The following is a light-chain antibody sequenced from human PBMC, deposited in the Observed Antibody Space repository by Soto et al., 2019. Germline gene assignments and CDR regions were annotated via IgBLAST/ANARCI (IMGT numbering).Light chain of an antibody. CDR1: QSVGNNY. V-gene: IGKV3-20*01. Sequence: EIVLTQSPGTLPLSPGEGATLSCRASQSVGNNYLAWYQQKPGQAPRLLIFGASSRATGIPDRFSGSGSGTDFALTISRLESEDFAVYYFQRHATSPLTFGGGTKVDIK. CDR2: GAS. CDR3: QRHATSPLT. J-gene: IGKJ4*01.